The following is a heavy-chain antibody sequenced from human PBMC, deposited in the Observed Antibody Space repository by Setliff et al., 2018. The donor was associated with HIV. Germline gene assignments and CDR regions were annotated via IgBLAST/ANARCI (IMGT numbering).Heavy chain of an antibody. J-gene: IGHJ5*02. V-gene: IGHV4-59*11. CDR3: ALTSRLDGYFGP. Sequence: SETLSLTCTVSGGSIRGHYWSWIRQPPGKGLEWIGSIYYSGSTNYNPSLKSRGTISVDTSKNQFYLKLNSVTAADTAVYYCALTSRLDGYFGPRGQGTPVTVSS. D-gene: IGHD5-12*01. CDR2: IYYSGST. CDR1: GGSIRGHY.